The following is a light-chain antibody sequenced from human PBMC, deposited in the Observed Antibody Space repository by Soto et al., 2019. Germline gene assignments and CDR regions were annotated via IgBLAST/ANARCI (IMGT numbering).Light chain of an antibody. V-gene: IGLV2-14*03. CDR3: CSYTSSSTPWV. CDR1: SNDIGGYNY. Sequence: QSVLTQPASVSGSPGQSITISCTGTSNDIGGYNYVSWYQQHPGKAPKLMIYDVSDRPSGVSNRFSASKSGNTASLTISGLQAEDEADYYCCSYTSSSTPWVFGTGTKVTVL. CDR2: DVS. J-gene: IGLJ1*01.